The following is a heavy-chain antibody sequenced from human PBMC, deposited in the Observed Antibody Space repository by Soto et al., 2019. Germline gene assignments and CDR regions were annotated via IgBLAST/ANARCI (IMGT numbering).Heavy chain of an antibody. CDR2: IYNSVNT. CDR3: AEGALYSTSPDFDH. V-gene: IGHV4-59*01. J-gene: IGHJ4*02. Sequence: ESLSLTCPVSGGSISSYYGSWIRQPPGKGLEWIGYIYNSVNTNSNPSLKSRVTISLDSSKNQFSLKLISVTAADTAVYYCAEGALYSTSPDFDHSGQGTLVTVSS. D-gene: IGHD6-6*01. CDR1: GGSISSYY.